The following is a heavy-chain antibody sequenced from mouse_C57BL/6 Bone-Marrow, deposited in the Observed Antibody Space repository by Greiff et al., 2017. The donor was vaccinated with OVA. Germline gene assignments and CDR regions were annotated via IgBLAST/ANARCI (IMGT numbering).Heavy chain of an antibody. CDR3: ARSFYYFHWYFDV. J-gene: IGHJ1*03. V-gene: IGHV1-26*01. D-gene: IGHD1-1*01. CDR1: GYTFTDYY. Sequence: VQLQQSGPELVKPGASVKISCKASGYTFTDYYMNWVKQSHGKSLEWIGDINPNNGGTSYNQKFKGKATLTVDKSSSTAYMELRSLTSEDSAVYYCARSFYYFHWYFDVWGTGTTVTVSS. CDR2: INPNNGGT.